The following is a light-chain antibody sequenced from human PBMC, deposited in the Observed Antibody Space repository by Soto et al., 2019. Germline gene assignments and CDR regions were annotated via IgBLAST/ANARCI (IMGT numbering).Light chain of an antibody. CDR2: EVS. J-gene: IGLJ1*01. Sequence: QSALTQPPSASGSPGQSVTISCTGTSSDVGGYNYVSWYQQHPGKAPKLMIYEVSERPSGVPDRFSGSKSGNTASLTISGLQAEDDADYYCCSFTSGNTAYVFGTGTKVPVL. CDR3: CSFTSGNTAYV. CDR1: SSDVGGYNY. V-gene: IGLV2-8*01.